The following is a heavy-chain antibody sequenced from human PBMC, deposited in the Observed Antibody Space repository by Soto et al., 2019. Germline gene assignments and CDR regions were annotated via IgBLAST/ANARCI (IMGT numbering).Heavy chain of an antibody. D-gene: IGHD2-2*01. CDR2: ISGSGGST. J-gene: IGHJ4*02. CDR1: GFTFSSYA. CDR3: AKDEANRGKVPAAMPY. V-gene: IGHV3-23*01. Sequence: EVQLLESGGGLVQPGGSLRLSCAASGFTFSSYAMSWVRQAPGKGLEWVSAISGSGGSTYYADSVKGRFTISRDNSKNTLDLQMNSLRAEDTAVYYCAKDEANRGKVPAAMPYWGQGTLVTVSS.